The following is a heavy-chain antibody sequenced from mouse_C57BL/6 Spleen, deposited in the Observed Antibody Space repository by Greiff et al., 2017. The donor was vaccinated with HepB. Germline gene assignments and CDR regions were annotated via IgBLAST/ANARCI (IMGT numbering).Heavy chain of an antibody. D-gene: IGHD4-1*02. V-gene: IGHV6-3*01. Sequence: EVKLMESGGGLVQPGGSMKLSCVASGFTFSNYWMNWVRQSPEKGLEWVAQIRLKSDNYATHYAESVKGRFTISRDDSKSSVYLQMNNLRAEDTGIYYCTDSQLGRDYWGQGTTLTVSS. CDR1: GFTFSNYW. J-gene: IGHJ2*01. CDR2: IRLKSDNYAT. CDR3: TDSQLGRDY.